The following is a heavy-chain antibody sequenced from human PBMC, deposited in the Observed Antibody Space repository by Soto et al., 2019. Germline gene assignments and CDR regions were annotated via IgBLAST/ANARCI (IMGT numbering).Heavy chain of an antibody. D-gene: IGHD6-19*01. J-gene: IGHJ4*02. Sequence: QVQLVQSGAEVKKPGASVKVSCKTSGYTFYGYYIHWVRQAPGQGLEWMALINPNSGDTNYAQKFQGRVTLTRDMSINTVSMEVTSLRFDDTAVYYCAVAGIPFEYWGQGTLVNVLS. V-gene: IGHV1-2*02. CDR3: AVAGIPFEY. CDR1: GYTFYGYY. CDR2: INPNSGDT.